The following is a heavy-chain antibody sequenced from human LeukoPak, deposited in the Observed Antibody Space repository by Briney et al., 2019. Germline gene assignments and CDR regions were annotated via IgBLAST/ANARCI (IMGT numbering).Heavy chain of an antibody. V-gene: IGHV3-66*01. CDR3: ARVSSSSDCLDY. CDR1: GFTFSNYG. D-gene: IGHD6-13*01. J-gene: IGHJ4*02. CDR2: IYSGGST. Sequence: GRSLRLSCAASGFTFSNYGMHWVRQAPGKGLEWVSVIYSGGSTYYADSVKGRFTISRDNSKNTLYLQMNSLRAEDTAVYYCARVSSSSDCLDYWGQGTLVTVSS.